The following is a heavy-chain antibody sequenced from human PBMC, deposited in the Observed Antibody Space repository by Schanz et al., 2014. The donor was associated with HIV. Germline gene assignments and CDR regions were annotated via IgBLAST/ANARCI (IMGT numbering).Heavy chain of an antibody. CDR2: ISYDGRNK. V-gene: IGHV3-30*18. CDR1: GFPLRDYG. CDR3: AKDRNYYDERYIGKGNYYYYYGMDV. D-gene: IGHD3-22*01. Sequence: QVQLVESGGGVVQPGKSLTLSCATTGFPLRDYGMHWVRQAAGKGLEWVAVISYDGRNKYFADSVKGRFTMSRDNSKNTLYLQIKSLRTEDTAVYYCAKDRNYYDERYIGKGNYYYYYGMDVWGQGTTVTVSS. J-gene: IGHJ6*02.